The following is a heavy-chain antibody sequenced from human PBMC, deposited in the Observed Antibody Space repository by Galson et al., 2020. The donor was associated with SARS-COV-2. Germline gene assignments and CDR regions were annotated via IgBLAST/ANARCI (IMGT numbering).Heavy chain of an antibody. D-gene: IGHD3-9*01. CDR3: ARHLDILTGYPTYYVDY. Sequence: SETLSLTCTVSGGSISSSSYYWGWIRQPPGKGLEWIGSIHYSGSTYYHPSLKSRVTISVDTSKNQFSLKLSSVTAADTAVYYCARHLDILTGYPTYYVDYWGQGTLVTVSS. CDR2: IHYSGST. CDR1: GGSISSSSYY. J-gene: IGHJ4*02. V-gene: IGHV4-39*01.